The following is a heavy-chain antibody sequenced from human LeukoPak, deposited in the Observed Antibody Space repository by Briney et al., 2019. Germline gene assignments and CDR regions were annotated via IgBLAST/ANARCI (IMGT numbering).Heavy chain of an antibody. CDR1: GYTFTGYY. CDR2: INPNSGGT. D-gene: IGHD5-18*01. V-gene: IGHV1-2*02. J-gene: IGHJ4*02. Sequence: ASVKVSCKASGYTFTGYYMHWVRQAPGQGLAWMGWINPNSGGTNYAQKFQGRVTMTRDTSISTAYMELSRLRSDDTAVYYCARSLLRGYSYGYPDYWGQGTLVTVSS. CDR3: ARSLLRGYSYGYPDY.